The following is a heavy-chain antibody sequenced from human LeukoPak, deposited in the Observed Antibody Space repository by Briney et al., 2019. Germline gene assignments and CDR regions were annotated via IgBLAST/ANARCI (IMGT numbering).Heavy chain of an antibody. CDR3: AKGSKTLLFTRDHYIDV. CDR1: GFTFSDNY. Sequence: PGGSLRLSCAASGFTFSDNYMSWIRQAPGKGLEWVSYISSSGSIYYADSVKGRFTISRDNAKNSLYLQMNSLRAEDTAVYYCAKGSKTLLFTRDHYIDVWGKGTTVTISS. J-gene: IGHJ6*03. CDR2: ISSSGSI. D-gene: IGHD2-21*02. V-gene: IGHV3-11*04.